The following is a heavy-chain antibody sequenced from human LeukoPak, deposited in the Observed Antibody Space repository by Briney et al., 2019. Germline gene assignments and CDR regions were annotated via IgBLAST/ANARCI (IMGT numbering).Heavy chain of an antibody. CDR2: MNPNSGNT. J-gene: IGHJ6*03. Sequence: GASVKVSCKASGYTFTSYDINWVRQATGQGLEWMGWMNPNSGNTGYAQKFQGRVTITRNTSISTAYMELRSLRSDDTAVYYCARYYYGSETYLFYYYYYMDVWGRGTTVTISS. CDR1: GYTFTSYD. CDR3: ARYYYGSETYLFYYYYYMDV. V-gene: IGHV1-8*03. D-gene: IGHD3-10*01.